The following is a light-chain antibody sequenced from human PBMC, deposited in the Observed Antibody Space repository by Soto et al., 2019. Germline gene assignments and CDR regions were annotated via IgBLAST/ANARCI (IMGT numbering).Light chain of an antibody. Sequence: DIQMTQSPSSLSGSVGDRVTITCRASQTISSWLAWYQQKPGKAPKLLIYAASTLKSGVPSRFSGSGSGTEFTLTISCLQSEDFATYYCQQYYSYPLTFGQGTKVDIK. CDR1: QTISSW. CDR2: AAS. CDR3: QQYYSYPLT. V-gene: IGKV1-5*01. J-gene: IGKJ1*01.